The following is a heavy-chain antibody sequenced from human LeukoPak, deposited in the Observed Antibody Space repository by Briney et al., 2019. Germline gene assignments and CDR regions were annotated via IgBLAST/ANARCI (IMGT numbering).Heavy chain of an antibody. CDR2: INHSGST. V-gene: IGHV4-34*01. CDR1: GGSFSGYY. Sequence: SETLSLTRAVYGGSFSGYYWSWIRQPPGKGLEWIGEINHSGSTNYNPSLKSRVTISVDTSKNQFSLKLSSVTAADTAVYYCARESTAMASFDYWGQGTLVTVSS. D-gene: IGHD5-18*01. J-gene: IGHJ4*02. CDR3: ARESTAMASFDY.